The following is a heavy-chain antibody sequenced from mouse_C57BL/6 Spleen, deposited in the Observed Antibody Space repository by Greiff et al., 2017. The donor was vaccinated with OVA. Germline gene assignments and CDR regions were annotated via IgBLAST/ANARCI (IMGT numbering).Heavy chain of an antibody. CDR3: ARRDYGSSYYFDY. CDR2: IDPSDSYT. D-gene: IGHD1-1*01. CDR1: GYTFTSYW. Sequence: VQLQQPGAELVKPGASVKLSCKASGYTFTSYWMQWVKQRPGQGLEWIGEIDPSDSYTNYNQKFKGQATLTVDTSSSTSYMQLISLTSEDSAVNYCARRDYGSSYYFDYWGQGTTLTVSS. V-gene: IGHV1-50*01. J-gene: IGHJ2*01.